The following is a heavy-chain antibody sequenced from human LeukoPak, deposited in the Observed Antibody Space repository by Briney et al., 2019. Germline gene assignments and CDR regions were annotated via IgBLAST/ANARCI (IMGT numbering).Heavy chain of an antibody. CDR3: VRQSGSNWHAED. J-gene: IGHJ4*02. Sequence: HGESLKISCKGSGYSFTSYWIGWVRQMPGKGLEWMGIIYPGDSDTRYSPSFQGQVTISADKSSNMAYLQWSSLKASDTAIYYCVRQSGSNWHAEDWGQGTLVTVSS. CDR1: GYSFTSYW. V-gene: IGHV5-51*01. CDR2: IYPGDSDT. D-gene: IGHD1-20*01.